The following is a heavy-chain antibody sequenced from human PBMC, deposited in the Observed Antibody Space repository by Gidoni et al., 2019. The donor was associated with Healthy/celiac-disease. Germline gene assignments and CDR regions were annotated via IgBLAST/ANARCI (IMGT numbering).Heavy chain of an antibody. V-gene: IGHV3-11*05. CDR3: ARGYSSSWGPNWYFDL. CDR1: GFTSSDYY. J-gene: IGHJ2*01. CDR2: ISSSSSYT. D-gene: IGHD6-13*01. Sequence: QVQLVESGGGLVKPGGSLSLSCAGSGFTSSDYYMSWIRQAPGQGLEWVSYISSSSSYTNYADSVKGRFTISRDNAKNSLYLQMNSLRAEDTAVYYCARGYSSSWGPNWYFDLWGRGTLVTVSS.